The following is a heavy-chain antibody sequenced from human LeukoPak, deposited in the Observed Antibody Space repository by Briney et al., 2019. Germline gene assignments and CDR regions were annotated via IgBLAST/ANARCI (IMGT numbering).Heavy chain of an antibody. CDR3: GGVGAGPD. V-gene: IGHV3-48*03. CDR1: GFIFSAHE. D-gene: IGHD1-26*01. J-gene: IGHJ4*02. CDR2: ISSNGKSR. Sequence: KTGGSLRLSCEVSGFIFSAHEMNWVRQAPGKGLEWISYISSNGKSRYYADPVKGRFTISRDNAKNSLFLQMNGLRDEDTAVYYCGGVGAGPDWGQGTLVSVSS.